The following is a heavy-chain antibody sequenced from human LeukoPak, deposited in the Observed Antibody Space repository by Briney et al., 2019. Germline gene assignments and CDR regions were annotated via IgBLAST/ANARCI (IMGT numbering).Heavy chain of an antibody. CDR2: IKQDGSEK. V-gene: IGHV3-7*01. Sequence: GGSLRLSCAASGFTFSSYWMSWVRQAPGKGLEWVANIKQDGSEKYYVDSVKGRFTISRDNAKNSLYLQMNSLRAEDTAVYYCARDQGSGINYYYYYMDVWGKGTTATVSS. CDR3: ARDQGSGINYYYYYMDV. J-gene: IGHJ6*03. D-gene: IGHD3-10*01. CDR1: GFTFSSYW.